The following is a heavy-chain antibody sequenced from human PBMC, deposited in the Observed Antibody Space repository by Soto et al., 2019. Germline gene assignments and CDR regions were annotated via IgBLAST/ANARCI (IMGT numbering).Heavy chain of an antibody. D-gene: IGHD3-3*01. CDR2: ISGSGGST. V-gene: IGHV3-23*01. CDR1: GFTFSSYA. Sequence: GGSLRLSCAASGFTFSSYAMSWVRQAPGKGLEWVSAISGSGGSTYYADSVKGRFTISRDNSKNTLYLQMNSLRAEDTAVYYCAKDRTTIFGVVIPRSYYYYYYGMDVWGQGTTVTVSS. CDR3: AKDRTTIFGVVIPRSYYYYYYGMDV. J-gene: IGHJ6*02.